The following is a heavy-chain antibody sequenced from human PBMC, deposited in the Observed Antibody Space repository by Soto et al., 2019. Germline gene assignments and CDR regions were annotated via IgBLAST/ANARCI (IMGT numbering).Heavy chain of an antibody. D-gene: IGHD1-26*01. J-gene: IGHJ5*02. Sequence: QVQLVQSGAEVKKPGASVKVSCKASGYRFTGYYMHWVRQAPGQGLEWMGWINPNSGGTDFAQKFQGRVTMTRDTSISTAHMELSGLSSDDTAVYYCTATTRWSSWGQGTLVIVSS. CDR1: GYRFTGYY. CDR3: TATTRWSS. V-gene: IGHV1-2*02. CDR2: INPNSGGT.